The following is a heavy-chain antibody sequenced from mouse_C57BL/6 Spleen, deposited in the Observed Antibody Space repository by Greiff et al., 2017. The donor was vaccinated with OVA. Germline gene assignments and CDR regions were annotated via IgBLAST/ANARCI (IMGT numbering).Heavy chain of an antibody. J-gene: IGHJ4*01. V-gene: IGHV5-16*01. CDR3: ARVLGYYYAMDY. CDR1: GFTFSDYY. CDR2: INYDGSST. Sequence: EVMLVESEGGLVQPGSSMKLSCTASGFTFSDYYMAWVRQVPEKGLEWVANINYDGSSTYYLDSLKSRFIISRDNAKNILYLQMSSLKSEDTATYYCARVLGYYYAMDYWGQGTSVTVSS. D-gene: IGHD4-1*01.